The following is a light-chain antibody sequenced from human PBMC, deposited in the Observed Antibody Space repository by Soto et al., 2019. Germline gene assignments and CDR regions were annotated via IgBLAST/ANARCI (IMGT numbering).Light chain of an antibody. CDR2: GAS. CDR3: GQFVSSPPRT. Sequence: EIVMTQSPATLSVSPGETATLSCRASQSVAGNLGWYQQKPGQAPRLLIYGASSRATGIPDRFSGSGSGTDFILTISRLEPEDFALYYCGQFVSSPPRTFGQGTKVDIK. J-gene: IGKJ1*01. CDR1: QSVAGN. V-gene: IGKV3-20*01.